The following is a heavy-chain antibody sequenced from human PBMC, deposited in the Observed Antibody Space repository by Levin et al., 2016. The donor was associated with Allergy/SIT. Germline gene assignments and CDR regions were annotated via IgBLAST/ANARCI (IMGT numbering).Heavy chain of an antibody. Sequence: SETLSLTCSVSGGSVSSGSYYWSWIRQPPGKGLEWIGYIYYIGNTNYNPSLKSRVTISVDTSKKQFSLKLSSVTAADTAVYYCATVTADYSNYVDYWGQGSLVTVSS. CDR3: ATVTADYSNYVDY. CDR2: IYYIGNT. CDR1: GGSVSSGSYY. V-gene: IGHV4-61*01. J-gene: IGHJ4*02. D-gene: IGHD4-11*01.